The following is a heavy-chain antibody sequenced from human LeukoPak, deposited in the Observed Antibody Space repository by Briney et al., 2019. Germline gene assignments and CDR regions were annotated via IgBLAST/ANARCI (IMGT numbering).Heavy chain of an antibody. J-gene: IGHJ4*02. CDR3: ARLTTGYGKIDY. CDR1: GYSFTSYW. Sequence: GESLKISCKGSGYSFTSYWIGWVRQLPGKGLEWMVMIYPDDSNIRYGPSFQGQVTISADKSISTAYLHWNSLKASDTAMYYCARLTTGYGKIDYWGQGTLVTVSS. D-gene: IGHD2-2*03. V-gene: IGHV5-51*01. CDR2: IYPDDSNI.